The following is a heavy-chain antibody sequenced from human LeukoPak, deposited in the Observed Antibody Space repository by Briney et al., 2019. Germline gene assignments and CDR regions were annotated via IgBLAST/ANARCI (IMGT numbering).Heavy chain of an antibody. CDR1: GFTFSSYS. Sequence: PGGSLRLSCAASGFTFSSYSMGWVRQAPGKGLEWVSSISSTSSYIYYADSVKGRFTISRDNAKNSLYLQMSSLRAEDTAVYYCAELGITMIGGVWGKGTTVTISS. D-gene: IGHD3-10*02. CDR2: ISSTSSYI. V-gene: IGHV3-21*01. J-gene: IGHJ6*04. CDR3: AELGITMIGGV.